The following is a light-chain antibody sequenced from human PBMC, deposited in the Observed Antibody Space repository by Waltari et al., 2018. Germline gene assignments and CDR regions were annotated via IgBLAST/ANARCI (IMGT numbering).Light chain of an antibody. Sequence: QLVLTQSPSASASLGASVKLTCTLSSGHTSYAIAWHPQQPEKVPRYLMNLNSGGSHSKGDGIPDRFSGSSSWTERYLTISSLQSDDEADYYCQSWVTGIRVVFGGGTKLTVL. V-gene: IGLV4-69*02. J-gene: IGLJ2*01. CDR1: SGHTSYA. CDR3: QSWVTGIRVV. CDR2: LNSGGSH.